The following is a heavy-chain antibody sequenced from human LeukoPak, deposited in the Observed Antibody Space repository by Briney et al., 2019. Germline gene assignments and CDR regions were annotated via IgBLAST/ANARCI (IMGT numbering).Heavy chain of an antibody. D-gene: IGHD3-3*01. V-gene: IGHV1-2*06. CDR2: INPNSGGT. CDR1: GYTFTGYY. CDR3: ARDSPDFWSHPPHNWFDP. J-gene: IGHJ5*02. Sequence: ASVKVSCKASGYTFTGYYMHWVRQAPGQGLEWMGRINPNSGGTNYAQKFQGRVTMTRDTSISTAYMELSRLRSDDTAVYYCARDSPDFWSHPPHNWFDPWGQGTLVTVSS.